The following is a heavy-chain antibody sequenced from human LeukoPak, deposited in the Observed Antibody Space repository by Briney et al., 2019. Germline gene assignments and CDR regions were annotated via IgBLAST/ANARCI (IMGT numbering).Heavy chain of an antibody. CDR1: GFTFSSFW. CDR2: ISYDGSNK. J-gene: IGHJ4*02. Sequence: GGSLRLSCAASGFTFSSFWMSWIRQAPGKGLEWVAVISYDGSNKYYADSVKGRFTISRDNSKNTLYLQMNSLRAEDTAVYYCARGRYYDSSGLSEFDYWGQGTLVTVSS. V-gene: IGHV3-30*03. D-gene: IGHD3-22*01. CDR3: ARGRYYDSSGLSEFDY.